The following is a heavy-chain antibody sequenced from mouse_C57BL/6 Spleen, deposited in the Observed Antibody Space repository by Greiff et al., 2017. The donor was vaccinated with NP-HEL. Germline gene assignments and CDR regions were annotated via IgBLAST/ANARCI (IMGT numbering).Heavy chain of an antibody. CDR1: GYTFTDYN. Sequence: EVKLMESGPELVKPGASVKMSCKASGYTFTDYNMHWVKQSHGKSLEWIGYINPNNGGTSYNQKFKGKATLTVNKSSSTAYMELRSLTSEDSAVYYCARFPVLDGYQAWFAYWGQGTLVTVSA. J-gene: IGHJ3*01. CDR3: ARFPVLDGYQAWFAY. CDR2: INPNNGGT. D-gene: IGHD2-3*01. V-gene: IGHV1-22*01.